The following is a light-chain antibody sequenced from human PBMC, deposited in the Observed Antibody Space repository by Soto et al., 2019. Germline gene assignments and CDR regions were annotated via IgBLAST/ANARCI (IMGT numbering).Light chain of an antibody. CDR1: QSVNSN. V-gene: IGKV3-15*01. CDR2: GAS. CDR3: QQYNNWPRT. Sequence: ETALTRSPATLSVSPGERATLSCRASQSVNSNLAWYQQKPGQAPRLLIYGASTRATGIPARFSGSGSGTEFTLTISSLQSEDFAVYYCQQYNNWPRTFGQGTKVEIK. J-gene: IGKJ1*01.